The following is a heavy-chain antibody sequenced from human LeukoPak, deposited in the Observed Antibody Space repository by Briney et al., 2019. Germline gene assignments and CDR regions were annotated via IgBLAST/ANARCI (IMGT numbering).Heavy chain of an antibody. D-gene: IGHD5-24*01. CDR2: ISHDGII. Sequence: GGSLRLSCETAGFTFSSYVMHWVRRTPGKGLVWVSRISHDGIISYADSVKGRFTISRDNAKNTLTLQMNSLRVEDTAVYFCARDWVYKVDYWGRGTLVTVSS. V-gene: IGHV3-74*01. J-gene: IGHJ4*02. CDR3: ARDWVYKVDY. CDR1: GFTFSSYV.